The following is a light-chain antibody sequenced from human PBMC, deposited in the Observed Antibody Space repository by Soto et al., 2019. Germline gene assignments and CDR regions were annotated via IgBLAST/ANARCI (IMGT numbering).Light chain of an antibody. V-gene: IGKV1-8*01. CDR1: QAITTS. CDR3: QPYHSPPIT. Sequence: AIGLTQSPASFSASTGDRATITCRASQAITTSLAWYHQKPGKAPKLLIYAASTLQSGIPSSFSGSASGTVFTLTNIYAASDDVVTSFCQPYHSPPITFGQETRLEIK. J-gene: IGKJ5*01. CDR2: AAS.